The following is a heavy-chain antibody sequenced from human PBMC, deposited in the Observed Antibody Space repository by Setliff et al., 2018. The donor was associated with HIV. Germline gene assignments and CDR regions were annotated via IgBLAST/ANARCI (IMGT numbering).Heavy chain of an antibody. V-gene: IGHV4-38-2*01. CDR1: GYSISTTNY. CDR3: TRGPGGTVPKPLEAFDV. CDR2: IYHSGRT. Sequence: PSETLSLTCAVSGYSISTTNYWGWIRQPPGKGLEWIGSIYHSGRTYYNPSLKSRVTLSLDTSKNQFSLNLNSATAADTAVYYCTRGPGGTVPKPLEAFDVWGRGAVVTVSS. D-gene: IGHD1-7*01. J-gene: IGHJ3*01.